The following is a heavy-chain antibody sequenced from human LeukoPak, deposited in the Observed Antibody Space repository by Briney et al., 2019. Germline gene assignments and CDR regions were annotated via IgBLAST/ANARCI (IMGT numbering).Heavy chain of an antibody. CDR3: ARHLRGVTTYYFDY. CDR1: GGTFSSYA. CDR2: IIPIFGTA. V-gene: IGHV1-69*06. J-gene: IGHJ4*02. Sequence: SVKVSCKASGGTFSSYAISWVRQAPGQGLEWMGGIIPIFGTANYAQKFQGRATITADKSTSTAYMELSSLRSEDTAVYYCARHLRGVTTYYFDYWGQGTLVTVSS. D-gene: IGHD3-10*01.